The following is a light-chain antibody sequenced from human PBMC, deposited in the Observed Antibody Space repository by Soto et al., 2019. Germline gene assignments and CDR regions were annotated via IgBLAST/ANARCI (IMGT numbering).Light chain of an antibody. J-gene: IGKJ4*01. Sequence: EVVVTQAPATLSVSPGEGATLSCRASQSVSSKLAWYQQKPGQAPRLVIYDTFSRATGVPTRISGSGSGTEFTLTISILQSEDFAVYYCQQYNSWPLTFGGGTKVDIK. V-gene: IGKV3D-15*03. CDR1: QSVSSK. CDR3: QQYNSWPLT. CDR2: DTF.